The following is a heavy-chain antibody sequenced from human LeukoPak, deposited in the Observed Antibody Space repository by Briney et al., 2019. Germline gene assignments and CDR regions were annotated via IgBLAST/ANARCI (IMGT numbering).Heavy chain of an antibody. J-gene: IGHJ5*01. D-gene: IGHD3-22*01. Sequence: PSQTLSLTCTVSGGSISSGGYYWSWIRQHPGKGLEWIATTSYSGTSYVNPSLKSRVTISVDTSNNQFSLSLSSVTAADTAVYYCARHKYDSSGFHTDSWGQGTLVTVSS. V-gene: IGHV4-30-2*03. CDR3: ARHKYDSSGFHTDS. CDR2: TSYSGTS. CDR1: GGSISSGGYY.